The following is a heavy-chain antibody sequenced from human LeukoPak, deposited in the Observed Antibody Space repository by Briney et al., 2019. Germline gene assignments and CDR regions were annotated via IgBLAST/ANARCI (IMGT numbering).Heavy chain of an antibody. D-gene: IGHD6-19*01. CDR1: GSSIRSYY. V-gene: IGHV4-59*01. Sequence: SETLSLTCTVSGSSIRSYYWSWVRQPPRKGLEWIAYIYYSGSTNYNPSLKSRVTISVDTSKNQFSLKLSSVTAADTAVYYCARDSHEQWLVPGWFDPWGQGTLVTVSS. J-gene: IGHJ5*02. CDR3: ARDSHEQWLVPGWFDP. CDR2: IYYSGST.